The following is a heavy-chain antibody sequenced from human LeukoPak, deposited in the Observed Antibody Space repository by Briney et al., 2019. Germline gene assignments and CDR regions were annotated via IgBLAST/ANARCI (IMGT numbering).Heavy chain of an antibody. J-gene: IGHJ6*03. D-gene: IGHD2-2*01. CDR3: ARVHVDIVVVPAARFTYYYYMDV. V-gene: IGHV3-13*03. CDR1: GFTFGSYD. Sequence: GGSLRLSCAACGFTFGSYDMHWVRQATGKGLEWVSAIGTAGDTYYPGSVKGQFTISRENAKNSLYLQMNSLRAEDTAVYYCARVHVDIVVVPAARFTYYYYMDVWGKGTTVTISS. CDR2: IGTAGDT.